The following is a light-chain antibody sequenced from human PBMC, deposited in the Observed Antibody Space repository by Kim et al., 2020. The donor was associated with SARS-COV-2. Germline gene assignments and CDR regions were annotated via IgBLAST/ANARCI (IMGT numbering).Light chain of an antibody. V-gene: IGLV2-14*03. CDR1: SSDVGAYNY. CDR2: DVS. Sequence: QSIIMSCTGTSSDVGAYNYVSWYQQHPGKAPKLMIYDVSKRPSGVSDRFSGSKSGNTASLTISGLQPEDEADYYCSSFTTSYTYVFGGGTKVTVL. CDR3: SSFTTSYTYV. J-gene: IGLJ1*01.